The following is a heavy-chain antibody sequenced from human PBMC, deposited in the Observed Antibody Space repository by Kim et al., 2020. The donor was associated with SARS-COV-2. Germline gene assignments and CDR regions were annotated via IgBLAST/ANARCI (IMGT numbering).Heavy chain of an antibody. CDR2: IYSGGST. D-gene: IGHD3-10*01. CDR1: GFTVSSNY. V-gene: IGHV3-53*01. CDR3: AREGGHGSGSYYKYYYYYGMDV. Sequence: GGSLRLSCAASGFTVSSNYMSWVRQAPGKGLEWVSVIYSGGSTYYADSVKGRFTISRDNSKNTLYLQMNSLRAEDTAVYYCAREGGHGSGSYYKYYYYYGMDVWGQGTTVTVSS. J-gene: IGHJ6*02.